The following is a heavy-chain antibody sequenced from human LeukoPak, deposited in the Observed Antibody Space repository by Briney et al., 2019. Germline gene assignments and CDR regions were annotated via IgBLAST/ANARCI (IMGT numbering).Heavy chain of an antibody. CDR1: GGTFSSYA. CDR2: IIPILGIA. D-gene: IGHD4-17*01. Sequence: SVTVSCKASGGTFSSYAISWVRQAPGQGLEWMGRIIPILGIANYAQKFQGRVTITADKSTSTAYMELSSLRSEDTAVYYCARVGTTTVDHWYFDLWGRGTLVTVSS. CDR3: ARVGTTTVDHWYFDL. V-gene: IGHV1-69*04. J-gene: IGHJ2*01.